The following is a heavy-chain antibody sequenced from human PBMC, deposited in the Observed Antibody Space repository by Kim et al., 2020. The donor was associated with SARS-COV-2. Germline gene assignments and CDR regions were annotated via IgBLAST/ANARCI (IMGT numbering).Heavy chain of an antibody. J-gene: IGHJ4*02. D-gene: IGHD6-13*01. V-gene: IGHV3-7*03. Sequence: SYVNPVKGRFTISRDNAKNSLYLQMNSLRAEDTAVYYCARLGSSSWFNDFWGQGTLVTVSS. CDR3: ARLGSSSWFNDF.